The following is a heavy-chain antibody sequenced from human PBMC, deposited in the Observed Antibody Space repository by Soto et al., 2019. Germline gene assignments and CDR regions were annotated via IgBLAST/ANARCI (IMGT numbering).Heavy chain of an antibody. J-gene: IGHJ3*02. V-gene: IGHV3-33*01. Sequence: GESLKISCAASGFTFSSYGMHWVRQAPGKGLEWVAVIWYDGSNKYYADSVKGRFTISRDNSKNTLYLQMNSLRAEDTAVYYCARGLYRAKYYYDSSGYDAFDIWGQGTMVTVSS. CDR3: ARGLYRAKYYYDSSGYDAFDI. D-gene: IGHD3-22*01. CDR2: IWYDGSNK. CDR1: GFTFSSYG.